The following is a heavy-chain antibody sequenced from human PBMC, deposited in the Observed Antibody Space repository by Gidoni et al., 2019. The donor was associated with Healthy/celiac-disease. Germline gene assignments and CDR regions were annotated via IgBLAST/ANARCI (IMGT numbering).Heavy chain of an antibody. CDR3: ARQEPPVTSSLAFDI. Sequence: EVQLVQSGAEVKKPGESLKISCKGSGYSFTSYWIGWVRQMPGKGLEWMGIIYPGDSDTRYSPSFQGQVTISADKSISTAYLQWSSLKASDTAMYYCARQEPPVTSSLAFDIWGQGTMVTVSS. V-gene: IGHV5-51*01. J-gene: IGHJ3*02. CDR1: GYSFTSYW. D-gene: IGHD4-17*01. CDR2: IYPGDSDT.